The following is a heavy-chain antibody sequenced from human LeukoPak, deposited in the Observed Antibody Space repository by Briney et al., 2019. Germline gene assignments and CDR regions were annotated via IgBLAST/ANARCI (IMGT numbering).Heavy chain of an antibody. CDR1: GCTFTSYD. CDR2: MNPNSGNT. V-gene: IGHV1-8*01. J-gene: IGHJ4*02. CDR3: ARGDSSGWYGEVDY. Sequence: ASVKVSCKASGCTFTSYDINWVRQATGQGLEWMGWMNPNSGNTGYAQKFQGRVTITRNTSISTAYMELSSLRSEDTAVYYCARGDSSGWYGEVDYWGQGTLVTVSS. D-gene: IGHD6-19*01.